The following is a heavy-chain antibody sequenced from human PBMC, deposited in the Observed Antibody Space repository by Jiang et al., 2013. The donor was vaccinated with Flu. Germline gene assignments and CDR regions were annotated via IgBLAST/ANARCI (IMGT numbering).Heavy chain of an antibody. CDR1: GYTFTSYA. CDR3: ARGYSSGWTYYFDY. Sequence: SVKVSCKASGYTFTSYAMHWVRQAPGQRLEWMGWINAGNGNTKYSQKFQGRVTITRDTSASTAYMELSSLRSEDTAVYYCARGYSSGWTYYFDYWGQGTLVTVSS. J-gene: IGHJ4*02. V-gene: IGHV1-3*01. CDR2: INAGNGNT. D-gene: IGHD6-19*01.